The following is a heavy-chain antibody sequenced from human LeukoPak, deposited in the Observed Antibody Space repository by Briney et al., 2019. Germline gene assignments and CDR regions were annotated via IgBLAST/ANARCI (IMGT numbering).Heavy chain of an antibody. CDR1: GFTVSSNY. V-gene: IGHV3-66*01. CDR2: IYSGGST. CDR3: ARGYLVVTAPFDY. J-gene: IGHJ4*02. D-gene: IGHD2-21*02. Sequence: GESLRLSCAASGFTVSSNYMSWVRQAPGKGLEWVSVIYSGGSTYYADSVKGRFTISRDNSQNTLYLQMNSLRAEDTAVYYCARGYLVVTAPFDYWGQGTRVTVSS.